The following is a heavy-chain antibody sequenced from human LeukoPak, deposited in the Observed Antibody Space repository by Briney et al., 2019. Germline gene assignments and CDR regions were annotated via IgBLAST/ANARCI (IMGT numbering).Heavy chain of an antibody. CDR3: ARDQLGDAVDI. D-gene: IGHD3-16*01. Sequence: SETLSLTCTVSGGSISSYYWSWMRQPPGKGLEWIGYIYYSGSTNYNPSLKSRVTISVDTSKNQFSLKLSSVTAADTAVYYCARDQLGDAVDIWGQGTMVTVSS. CDR2: IYYSGST. CDR1: GGSISSYY. J-gene: IGHJ3*02. V-gene: IGHV4-59*01.